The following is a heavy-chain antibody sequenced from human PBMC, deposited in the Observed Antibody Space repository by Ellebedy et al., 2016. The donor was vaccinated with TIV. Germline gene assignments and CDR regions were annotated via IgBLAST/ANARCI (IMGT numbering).Heavy chain of an antibody. CDR2: IYRGGSA. J-gene: IGHJ3*02. CDR1: GFTVNYNH. Sequence: GGSLRLSCPASGFTVNYNHMSWVRQAPGRGLKWVPSIYRGGSAFYADSVRGRFTISRDTSRNTLYLQINGLRAEDTAVYFCARETFIDVDLKVWGVFDIWGQGTMVAVSS. CDR3: ARETFIDVDLKVWGVFDI. V-gene: IGHV3-66*01. D-gene: IGHD2-15*01.